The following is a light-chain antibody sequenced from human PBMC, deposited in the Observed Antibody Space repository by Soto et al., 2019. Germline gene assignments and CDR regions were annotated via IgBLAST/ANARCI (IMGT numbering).Light chain of an antibody. Sequence: QSALTQPPSASGSPGQSVTISCTGTSSDVGAYKYVSWYQQHPAKAPKLMIYEVTKRPSGVPGRFSGSKSGNTASLTVSGLQAEDEADYYCSSYAGNNNFVVVGGGTKVTVL. CDR2: EVT. J-gene: IGLJ2*01. CDR3: SSYAGNNNFVV. CDR1: SSDVGAYKY. V-gene: IGLV2-8*01.